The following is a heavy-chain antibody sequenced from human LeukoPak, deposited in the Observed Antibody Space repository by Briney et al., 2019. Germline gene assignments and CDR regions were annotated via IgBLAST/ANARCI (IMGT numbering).Heavy chain of an antibody. CDR2: IRGKPNSYAT. Sequence: GGSLRLSCAASGFTFTGSAMHWVRQASGKGLEWVGRIRGKPNSYATTYAASVRGRFTFSRDDSTNTAYLQMNSLRTEDTAVYYCATPTLGGGGISDPFDVWGRGTMVTVSS. D-gene: IGHD3-16*01. V-gene: IGHV3-73*01. CDR1: GFTFTGSA. CDR3: ATPTLGGGGISDPFDV. J-gene: IGHJ3*01.